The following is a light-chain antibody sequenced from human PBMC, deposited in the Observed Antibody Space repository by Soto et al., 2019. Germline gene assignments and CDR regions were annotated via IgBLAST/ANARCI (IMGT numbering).Light chain of an antibody. V-gene: IGKV1-5*01. CDR1: QSISSW. Sequence: DIQMTQSPSTLSASVGDRVTITCRASQSISSWLAWYQQKPGKAPKLLIYDASSLESGVPSRFSGSRSGTDFTLSISSLQPDDFATYYCQQYNSYSWTFGQGTKVESK. J-gene: IGKJ1*01. CDR2: DAS. CDR3: QQYNSYSWT.